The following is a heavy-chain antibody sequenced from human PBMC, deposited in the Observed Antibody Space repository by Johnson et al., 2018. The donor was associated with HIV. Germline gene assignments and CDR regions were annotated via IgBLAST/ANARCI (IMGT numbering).Heavy chain of an antibody. D-gene: IGHD3-22*01. CDR3: AREAHYYDSSGLKRGAFDI. Sequence: QVQLVESGGGVVQSGRSLRLSCAASGFTFSSYGMHWVRKAPAKGLEWVAVISYDGSNKYYADSVKGRFTIYRDNSKNTLYLQMNSLRAEDTAVYYCAREAHYYDSSGLKRGAFDIWGQGTMVTVSS. CDR1: GFTFSSYG. V-gene: IGHV3-30-3*01. CDR2: ISYDGSNK. J-gene: IGHJ3*02.